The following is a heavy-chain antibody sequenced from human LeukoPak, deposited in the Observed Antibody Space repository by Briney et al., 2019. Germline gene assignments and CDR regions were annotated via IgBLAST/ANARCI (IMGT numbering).Heavy chain of an antibody. CDR1: GGSISSGDYY. J-gene: IGHJ4*02. D-gene: IGHD3-22*01. CDR3: AREGSGYYNPIDY. V-gene: IGHV4-30-4*01. Sequence: SETPSLTCTVSGGSISSGDYYWSWIRQPPGKGLEWIGYIYYSGSTYYNPSLKSRVTISVDTSKNQFSLKLSSVTAADTAVYYCAREGSGYYNPIDYWGQGTLVTVSS. CDR2: IYYSGST.